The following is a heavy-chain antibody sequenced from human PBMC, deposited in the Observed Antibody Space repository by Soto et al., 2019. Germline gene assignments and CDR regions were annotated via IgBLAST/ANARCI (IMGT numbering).Heavy chain of an antibody. J-gene: IGHJ3*02. D-gene: IGHD3-10*01. V-gene: IGHV1-2*02. Sequence: ASVKVSCKASGYTFTGYYMHWVRQAPGQGLEWMGWINPNSGGTNYAQKSQGRVTITADKSTSTAYMELSSLRSEDTAVYYCARGGRIQGSAFDIWGQGTMVTVSS. CDR2: INPNSGGT. CDR1: GYTFTGYY. CDR3: ARGGRIQGSAFDI.